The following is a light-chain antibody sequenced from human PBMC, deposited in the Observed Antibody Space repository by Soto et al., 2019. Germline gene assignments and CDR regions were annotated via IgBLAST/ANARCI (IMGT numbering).Light chain of an antibody. J-gene: IGKJ5*01. CDR3: QQLNSYPIP. CDR2: DAS. V-gene: IGKV1-5*01. Sequence: DIQLAPSPSTLSASVGARVTITCRASQSISSWLAWYQQKPGKAPKLLIYDASSLESGVPSRFSGSGSGTEFTLTISSLQPDDFATYYCQQLNSYPIPFGQGTRLAI. CDR1: QSISSW.